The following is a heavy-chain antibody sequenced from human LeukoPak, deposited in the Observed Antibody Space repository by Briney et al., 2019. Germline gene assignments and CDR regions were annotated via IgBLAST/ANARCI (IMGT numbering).Heavy chain of an antibody. CDR2: ISYDGSNK. V-gene: IGHV3-30-3*01. CDR3: VRVQGVYWGYYYMDV. Sequence: PGRSLRLSCAASGFTFSSYAMHWVRQAPGKGLEWVSVISYDGSNKYYADSVKGRFTISRDNSKNTLYLQMNSLRAEDTAVYYCVRVQGVYWGYYYMDVWGKGTTVTVSS. J-gene: IGHJ6*03. D-gene: IGHD3-10*01. CDR1: GFTFSSYA.